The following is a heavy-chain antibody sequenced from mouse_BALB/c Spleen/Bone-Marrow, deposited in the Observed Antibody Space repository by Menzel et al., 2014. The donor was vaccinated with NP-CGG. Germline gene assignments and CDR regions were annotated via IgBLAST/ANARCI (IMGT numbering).Heavy chain of an antibody. CDR2: IDPANGYT. CDR3: ATLTGTFDY. D-gene: IGHD4-1*01. CDR1: GFNIKDTY. Sequence: VQLKQSGAELVKPGASVKLSCTASGFNIKDTYMNWVKQRAEQGLEWIGRIDPANGYTEYDPKFQGKATIIADTSSNPAYLQLGSLTSEDTAVYYCATLTGTFDYWAQGTTLTVSS. V-gene: IGHV14-3*02. J-gene: IGHJ2*01.